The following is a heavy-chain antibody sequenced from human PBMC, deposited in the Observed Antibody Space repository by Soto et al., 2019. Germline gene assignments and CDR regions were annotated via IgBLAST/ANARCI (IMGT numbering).Heavy chain of an antibody. Sequence: ASVKVSCKASGYTFTSYYMHWVRQAPGQGLEWMGIINPSGGSTSYAQKFQGRVTMTRDTSTSTVYMELSSLRSEDTAVYYCARDRVEGYDFWSGYFIPRSDAFDIWGQGXMVTV. CDR1: GYTFTSYY. J-gene: IGHJ3*02. D-gene: IGHD3-3*01. V-gene: IGHV1-46*01. CDR2: INPSGGST. CDR3: ARDRVEGYDFWSGYFIPRSDAFDI.